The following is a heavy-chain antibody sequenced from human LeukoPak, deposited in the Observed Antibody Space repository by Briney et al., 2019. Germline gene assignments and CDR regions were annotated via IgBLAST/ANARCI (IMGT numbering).Heavy chain of an antibody. D-gene: IGHD3-22*01. Sequence: GGSLRLSCAASGFTFSSYAMHWVRQAPGKGLEWVAVISYDGSNKYYADSVKGRFTISRDNSKNTLYLQMNSLRAEDTAVYYCAREYYYDSSGYYRQYYFDYWGQGTLVTVSS. V-gene: IGHV3-30*04. J-gene: IGHJ4*02. CDR1: GFTFSSYA. CDR2: ISYDGSNK. CDR3: AREYYYDSSGYYRQYYFDY.